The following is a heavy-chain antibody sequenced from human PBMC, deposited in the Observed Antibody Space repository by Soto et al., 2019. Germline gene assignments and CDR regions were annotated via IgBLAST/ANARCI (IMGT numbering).Heavy chain of an antibody. V-gene: IGHV3-30*18. CDR1: RFTFSRYG. CDR3: AKEVWSGPMDV. CDR2: ISYDGSNK. Sequence: QVQLVESGGGVVQPGRSLRLCCAASRFTFSRYGMHWVRQAPGKGLEWVAVISYDGSNKYYADSVKGRLTISRDNSKNTLYLQMNSLRAEDSAVYYCAKEVWSGPMDVWGQGTTVTVSS. D-gene: IGHD3-3*01. J-gene: IGHJ6*02.